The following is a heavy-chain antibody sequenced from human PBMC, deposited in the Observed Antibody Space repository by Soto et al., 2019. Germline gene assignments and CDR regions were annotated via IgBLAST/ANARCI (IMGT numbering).Heavy chain of an antibody. CDR2: ISSSSSYI. CDR1: GFTFSSYS. J-gene: IGHJ4*02. CDR3: ESDSTPQLLYGGDFWSGYFDY. Sequence: GSLRLSCAASGFTFSSYSMNWARQAPGKGLEWVSSISSSSSYIYYADSVRGRFTISRDNAKNSLYLQMNSLTAYDTSVYYCESDSTPQLLYGGDFWSGYFDYWGQGTLFTVSS. V-gene: IGHV3-21*01. D-gene: IGHD3-3*01.